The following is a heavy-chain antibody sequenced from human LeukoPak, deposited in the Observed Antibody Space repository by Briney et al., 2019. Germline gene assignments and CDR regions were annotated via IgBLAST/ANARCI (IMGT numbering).Heavy chain of an antibody. CDR3: AREGRADSSINHSPRPYYYYYMDV. J-gene: IGHJ6*03. CDR2: IYTSGST. Sequence: SETLSLTCTVSGGSISSYYWSWIRQPAGKGLEWIGRIYTSGSTNYNPSLKSRVTMSVDTSKNQFSLKLSSVTAADTAVYYCAREGRADSSINHSPRPYYYYYMDVWGKGTTVTVSS. V-gene: IGHV4-4*07. D-gene: IGHD6-13*01. CDR1: GGSISSYY.